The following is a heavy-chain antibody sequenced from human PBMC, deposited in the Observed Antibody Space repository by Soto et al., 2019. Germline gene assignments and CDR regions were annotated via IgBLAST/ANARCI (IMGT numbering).Heavy chain of an antibody. CDR2: ISAYNGNT. Sequence: ASVKVSCKASGYTFTSYCISWVRQAPGQGLEWMGWISAYNGNTNYAQKLQGRVTMTTDTSTSTAYMELRSLRSDDTAVYYCARDRNIAIFGVVMDFDYWGQGTLVTVSS. D-gene: IGHD3-3*01. CDR3: ARDRNIAIFGVVMDFDY. J-gene: IGHJ4*02. V-gene: IGHV1-18*01. CDR1: GYTFTSYC.